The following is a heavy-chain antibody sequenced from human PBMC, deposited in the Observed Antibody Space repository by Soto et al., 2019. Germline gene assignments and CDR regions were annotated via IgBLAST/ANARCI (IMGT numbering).Heavy chain of an antibody. D-gene: IGHD6-13*01. V-gene: IGHV4-34*01. CDR2: ISHGGST. Sequence: QVQLQQWGAGLLKPSETLSLTCAVYGGSFSAYHWSWIRQPPGKGLEWIGEISHGGSTDYTPSLRGRVTISADTSKNQFSLKLSSVTAADTAVYYCECTAVTGTQFVDYWGQGTLVTVSS. J-gene: IGHJ4*02. CDR1: GGSFSAYH. CDR3: ECTAVTGTQFVDY.